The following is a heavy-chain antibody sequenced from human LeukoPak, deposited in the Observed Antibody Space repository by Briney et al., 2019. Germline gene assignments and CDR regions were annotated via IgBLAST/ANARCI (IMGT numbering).Heavy chain of an antibody. Sequence: GGSLRLSCAASGFTFSSYSMNWVRQAPGKGLEWVSSISSSSSYIYYADSVKGRFTISRDNAKNSLYLQMNSPRAEDTAVYYCARVGGQGYSGYDWVYYYMDVWGKGTTVTISS. V-gene: IGHV3-21*04. CDR3: ARVGGQGYSGYDWVYYYMDV. CDR1: GFTFSSYS. J-gene: IGHJ6*03. D-gene: IGHD5-12*01. CDR2: ISSSSSYI.